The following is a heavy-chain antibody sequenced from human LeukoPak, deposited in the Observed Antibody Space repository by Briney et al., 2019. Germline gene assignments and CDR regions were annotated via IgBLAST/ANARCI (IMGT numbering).Heavy chain of an antibody. V-gene: IGHV1-18*01. D-gene: IGHD1-26*01. CDR1: GYTFTSYA. J-gene: IGHJ4*02. CDR3: ARDEGWELLGALVDY. Sequence: ASVTVSCKASGYTFTSYAMNWVRQAPGQGLEWMGWISAYNGNTNYAQKLQGRVTMTTDTSTSTAYMELRSLRSDDTAVYYCARDEGWELLGALVDYWGQGTLVTVSS. CDR2: ISAYNGNT.